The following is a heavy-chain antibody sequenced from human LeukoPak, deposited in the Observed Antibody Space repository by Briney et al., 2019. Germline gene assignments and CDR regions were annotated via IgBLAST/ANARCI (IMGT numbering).Heavy chain of an antibody. CDR2: IYYSGST. CDR1: GGSISSGAYY. CDR3: ARLVVPVAIPEFWFDP. D-gene: IGHD2-2*02. Sequence: AQTLCLTCAASGGSISSGAYYWSWIRPHPGKGLEWVGYIYYSGSTYYNPALKSRVTISVDTSKNQSSLKLSSVTAADTAVYYCARLVVPVAIPEFWFDPWGQGTLVTVSS. J-gene: IGHJ5*02. V-gene: IGHV4-31*11.